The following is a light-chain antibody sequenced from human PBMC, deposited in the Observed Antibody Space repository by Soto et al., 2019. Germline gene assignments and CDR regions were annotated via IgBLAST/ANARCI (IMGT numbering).Light chain of an antibody. CDR3: LKDYNYPRT. CDR1: QGIRND. Sequence: AIQMTQSPSSLSASVGDRVTITCRARQGIRNDLGWYQQKPGKAPKLLIYAASSLQSGVPSRFSGSGSGTEFTLTIIRRHPEDFATYYCLKDYNYPRTFGQGTKVEIK. J-gene: IGKJ1*01. CDR2: AAS. V-gene: IGKV1-6*01.